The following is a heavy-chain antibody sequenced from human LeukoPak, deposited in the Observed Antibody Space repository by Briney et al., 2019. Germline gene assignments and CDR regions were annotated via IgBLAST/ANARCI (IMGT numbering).Heavy chain of an antibody. Sequence: PGGSLRLSCAASGFTFSSYAMSWVRQAPGKGLEWVSAISGSGDNTYYADSVKGRFTISRDNSKNTLYLQMNSLRAEDTAIYYCAKYFEAMAHYYYGMDVWGRGTTVTVSS. D-gene: IGHD5-24*01. J-gene: IGHJ6*02. CDR3: AKYFEAMAHYYYGMDV. CDR2: ISGSGDNT. CDR1: GFTFSSYA. V-gene: IGHV3-23*01.